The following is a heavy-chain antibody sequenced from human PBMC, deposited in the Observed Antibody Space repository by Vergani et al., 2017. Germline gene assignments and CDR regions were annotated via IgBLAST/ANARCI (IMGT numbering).Heavy chain of an antibody. V-gene: IGHV3-21*01. CDR3: ARMRARRVSGTHKDY. Sequence: EVQLVESGGGLVKPGGSLRLSCAASGFTFSSYSMNWVRQAPGKGLEWVSSISSSSSYIYYADSVKGRFTISRDNAKNSLYLQMNSLRAEDTAVYYCARMRARRVSGTHKDYWGQGTLVTVSS. D-gene: IGHD6-6*01. J-gene: IGHJ4*02. CDR2: ISSSSSYI. CDR1: GFTFSSYS.